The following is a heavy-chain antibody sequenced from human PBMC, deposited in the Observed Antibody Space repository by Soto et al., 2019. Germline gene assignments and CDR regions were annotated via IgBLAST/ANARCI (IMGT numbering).Heavy chain of an antibody. Sequence: PGGSLRLSCAASGFTVSSNYMSWVRQAPGKGLEWVSVIYSGGSTYYADSVKGRSTISRDNSKNTLYLQMNSLRAADTAVYYCARDGIGGSAFRGFLXYWDQRSQGSVSS. V-gene: IGHV3-66*01. CDR1: GFTVSSNY. J-gene: IGHJ4*02. CDR2: IYSGGST. D-gene: IGHD2-15*01. CDR3: ARDGIGGSAFRGFLXY.